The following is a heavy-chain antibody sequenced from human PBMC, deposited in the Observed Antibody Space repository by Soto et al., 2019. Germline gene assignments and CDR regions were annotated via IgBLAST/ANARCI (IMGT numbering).Heavy chain of an antibody. CDR1: GFTFSSYA. J-gene: IGHJ6*02. CDR2: ISGSGGST. CDR3: AKDRGVAHYYYYGMDV. Sequence: EVQLLESGGGLVQPGGSLRLSCAASGFTFSSYAMSWVRQAPGKGLEWVSAISGSGGSTYYADSVKGRFTISRENPKNMMYLQMSRLRAEDTAVYYCAKDRGVAHYYYYGMDVWGQGTTVTVSS. V-gene: IGHV3-23*01. D-gene: IGHD2-15*01.